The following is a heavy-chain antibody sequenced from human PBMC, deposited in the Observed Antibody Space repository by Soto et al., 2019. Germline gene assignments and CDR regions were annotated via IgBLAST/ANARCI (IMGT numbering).Heavy chain of an antibody. Sequence: ASVKVSCKASGYSFRSYGISWVRQAPGQGLEWMGWISGYNGNTHYSQKFQGKVTMTTDTSTSTAYMELRNLRSDDTAVYYCAKADSNYAGRFSYYYMDVWGTGTMVTVSS. J-gene: IGHJ6*03. CDR3: AKADSNYAGRFSYYYMDV. CDR1: GYSFRSYG. V-gene: IGHV1-18*01. CDR2: ISGYNGNT. D-gene: IGHD4-4*01.